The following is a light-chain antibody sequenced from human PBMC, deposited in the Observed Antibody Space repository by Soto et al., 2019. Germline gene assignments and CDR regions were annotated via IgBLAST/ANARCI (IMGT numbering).Light chain of an antibody. CDR1: QSISSY. J-gene: IGKJ1*01. V-gene: IGKV1-39*01. CDR2: AAS. Sequence: DIQMTQSPSSLPASVGDRFTITCRASQSISSYLNWYQQKPGKAPKLLIYAASSLQSGVPSRFSGSVSGTDFTLTISSLQPEDFATYYCQQSYSTPRTFGQGTKV. CDR3: QQSYSTPRT.